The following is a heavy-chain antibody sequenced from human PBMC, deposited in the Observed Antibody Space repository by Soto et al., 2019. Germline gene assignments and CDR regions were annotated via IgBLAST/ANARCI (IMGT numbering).Heavy chain of an antibody. J-gene: IGHJ4*02. Sequence: GYSLRLSCGASGFTFSNAWMSWVRQAPGTLLEWVGRIKSKTDGGTTDYAAPVKGRFTISRDDSKNTLYLQMNSLKTEDTAVYYCTTDIETYYYDSSGENYWGQGTLVTVSS. CDR1: GFTFSNAW. CDR3: TTDIETYYYDSSGENY. V-gene: IGHV3-15*01. CDR2: IKSKTDGGTT. D-gene: IGHD3-22*01.